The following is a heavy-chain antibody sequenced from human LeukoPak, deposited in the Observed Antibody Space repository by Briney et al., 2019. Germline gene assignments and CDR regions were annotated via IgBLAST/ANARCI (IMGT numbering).Heavy chain of an antibody. V-gene: IGHV3-23*01. D-gene: IGHD2-21*02. CDR3: AKDIVVVTSGSNAFDI. CDR1: GFSFSSYA. CDR2: ISGSGGST. J-gene: IGHJ3*02. Sequence: GGSLRLSCAASGFSFSSYAMSWVRQAPGKGLEWVSSISGSGGSTYYADSVKGRFTISRDNSKDTLYLQMTSLRAEDTAVYYCAKDIVVVTSGSNAFDIWGQGTTVTVSS.